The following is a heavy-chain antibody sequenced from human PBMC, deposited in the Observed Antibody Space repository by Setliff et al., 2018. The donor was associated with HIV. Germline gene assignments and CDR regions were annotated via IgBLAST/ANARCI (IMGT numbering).Heavy chain of an antibody. CDR1: GGSMNNYY. Sequence: PSETLSLTCIVSGGSMNNYYWNWVRQTPGKGLEWIGYIYENDYTHYTVSLRSRVTISMDTSKNQFSSTLRSVTAADRAIYYCARAQMHRGVVAWSLYYFDYWGQGALVTVSS. V-gene: IGHV4-59*01. J-gene: IGHJ4*02. D-gene: IGHD3-10*01. CDR3: ARAQMHRGVVAWSLYYFDY. CDR2: IYENDYT.